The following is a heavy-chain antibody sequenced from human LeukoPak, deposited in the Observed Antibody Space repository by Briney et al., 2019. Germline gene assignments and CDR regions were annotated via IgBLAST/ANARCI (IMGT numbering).Heavy chain of an antibody. CDR3: ASSYYDYVWGSYRPPHFDY. J-gene: IGHJ4*02. Sequence: PSETLSLTCTVSGGSISSYYWSWIRQPPGKGPEWIGYIYYSGSTNYNPSLKSRVTISVDTSKNQFSLKLSSVTAADTAVYYCASSYYDYVWGSYRPPHFDYWGQGTLVTVSS. V-gene: IGHV4-59*08. D-gene: IGHD3-16*02. CDR1: GGSISSYY. CDR2: IYYSGST.